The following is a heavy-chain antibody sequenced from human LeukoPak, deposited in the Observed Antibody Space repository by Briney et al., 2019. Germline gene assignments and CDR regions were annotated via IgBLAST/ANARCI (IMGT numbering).Heavy chain of an antibody. CDR3: ATTTVTSPDFDY. Sequence: GGSLRLSCAGSGFTFSSYPMSWVRQAPAKGLQWVSAISGGGGSAYYADSVKGRFTISRDNSKGTLYLQMHSLRAEDTAVYYCATTTVTSPDFDYWGQGTLVTVSS. CDR2: ISGGGGSA. J-gene: IGHJ4*02. D-gene: IGHD4-17*01. CDR1: GFTFSSYP. V-gene: IGHV3-23*01.